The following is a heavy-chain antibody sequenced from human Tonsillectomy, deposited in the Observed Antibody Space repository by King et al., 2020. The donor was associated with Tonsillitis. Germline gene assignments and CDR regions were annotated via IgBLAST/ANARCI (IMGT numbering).Heavy chain of an antibody. CDR2: ISPNGGGT. J-gene: IGHJ6*02. CDR3: VRTALSLRQGYCSGDNCPPQRAYYYGMDV. V-gene: IGHV1-2*02. CDR1: GYTFSGYY. D-gene: IGHD2-15*01. Sequence: QLVQSGAAVKKPGASVKVSCKASGYTFSGYYMHWVRQAPGQGLEWMGWISPNGGGTKYAQKFQGRVTMTRDTSTSTAYMELGSLRSDDTAVYYCVRTALSLRQGYCSGDNCPPQRAYYYGMDVWGQGTTVTVSS.